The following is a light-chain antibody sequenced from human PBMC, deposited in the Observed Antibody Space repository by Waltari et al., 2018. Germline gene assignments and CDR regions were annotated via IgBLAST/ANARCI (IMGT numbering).Light chain of an antibody. Sequence: DIQMTQSPSSLSASVGDTVTITSRASQSFSSSLAWYQQKPGKAPKLLIYSASSLQSGVPSRFSGSKSGTDFTLTISSLQPEDIASYYCQQYYSYPLTFGGGTKVEIK. CDR2: SAS. V-gene: IGKV1-27*01. J-gene: IGKJ4*01. CDR1: QSFSSS. CDR3: QQYYSYPLT.